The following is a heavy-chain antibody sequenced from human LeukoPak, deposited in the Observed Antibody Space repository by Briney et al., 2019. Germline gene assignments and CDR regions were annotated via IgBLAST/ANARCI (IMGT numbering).Heavy chain of an antibody. CDR2: ISAYNGNT. D-gene: IGHD3-9*01. CDR3: ARDLGPYYDILAGYFPFDY. J-gene: IGHJ4*02. V-gene: IGHV1-18*01. CDR1: GYTFTSYG. Sequence: ASVKVSCKASGYTFTSYGLSWVRQAPGQGLEWMGWISAYNGNTNYAQKLQGRVTMTTDTATRTAYMELWSLRSDDSAVYFCARDLGPYYDILAGYFPFDYWGQGTLVTVSS.